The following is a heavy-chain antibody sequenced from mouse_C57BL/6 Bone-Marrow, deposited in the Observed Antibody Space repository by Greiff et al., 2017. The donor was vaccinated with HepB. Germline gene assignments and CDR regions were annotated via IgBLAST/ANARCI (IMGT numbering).Heavy chain of an antibody. CDR3: ARYSLNYYGSSYDYAMDY. CDR2: INPNNGGT. Sequence: VQLQQSGPELVKPGASVKMSCKASGYTFTDYNMHWVKQSHGKSLEWIGYINPNNGGTSYNQKFKGKATLTVNKSSSTAYMELRSLTSEDSAVYYCARYSLNYYGSSYDYAMDYWGQGTSVTVSS. D-gene: IGHD1-1*01. CDR1: GYTFTDYN. J-gene: IGHJ4*01. V-gene: IGHV1-22*01.